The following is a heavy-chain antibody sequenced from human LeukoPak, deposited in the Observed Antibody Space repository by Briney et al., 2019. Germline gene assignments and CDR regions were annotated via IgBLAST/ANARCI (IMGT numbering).Heavy chain of an antibody. J-gene: IGHJ6*02. CDR2: IHYSGST. CDR1: GGSISSYY. CDR3: ARSSYYDMDV. Sequence: SETLSLTCTDSGGSISSYYWSWIRQPPGKGLEWIGYIHYSGSTNYNPSLKSRVTISIDTSKNQFSLKLSSVTAADTAVYYCARSSYYDMDVWGQGTTVTVSS. V-gene: IGHV4-59*01.